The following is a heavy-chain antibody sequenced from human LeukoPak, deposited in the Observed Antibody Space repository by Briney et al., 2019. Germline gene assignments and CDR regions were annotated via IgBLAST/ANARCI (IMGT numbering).Heavy chain of an antibody. J-gene: IGHJ4*02. CDR3: ARDFDYGSGSPDY. Sequence: ASVKVSCKASGYTFTNYAMHWVRQAPGQRLGWMGWINAVNGNTKYSQKFQGRVTITRDTSASTAYMELSSLRSEDTAVYYCARDFDYGSGSPDYWGQGTLVTVSS. V-gene: IGHV1-3*01. CDR1: GYTFTNYA. CDR2: INAVNGNT. D-gene: IGHD3-10*01.